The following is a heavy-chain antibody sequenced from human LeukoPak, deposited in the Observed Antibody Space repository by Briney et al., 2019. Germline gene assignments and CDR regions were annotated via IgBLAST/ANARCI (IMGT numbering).Heavy chain of an antibody. CDR1: GGTFSSYA. V-gene: IGHV1-69*13. CDR3: ARDNSRITIFGVVIIRSGKYNWFDP. D-gene: IGHD3-3*01. CDR2: IIPIFGTA. Sequence: SVKVSCKASGGTFSSYAISWVRQAPGQGLEWMGGIIPIFGTANYAQKFQGRVTITADESTSTAYMELSRLRSDDTAVYYCARDNSRITIFGVVIIRSGKYNWFDPWGQGTLVTVSS. J-gene: IGHJ5*02.